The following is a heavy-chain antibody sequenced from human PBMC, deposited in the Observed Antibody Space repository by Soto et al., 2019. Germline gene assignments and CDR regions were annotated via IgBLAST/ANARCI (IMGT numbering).Heavy chain of an antibody. CDR2: ISAYNGNT. CDR3: ARDHIAVVVAAATTNWFDP. CDR1: GYTFTSYG. D-gene: IGHD2-15*01. V-gene: IGHV1-18*01. J-gene: IGHJ5*02. Sequence: QVQLVQSGAEVKKPGASVKVSCKASGYTFTSYGISWVRQAPGQGLEWMGWISAYNGNTNYAQKLQGRVTMTTDTSTRTAYMEVRSLRSDATAVYYCARDHIAVVVAAATTNWFDPWGQGTLVTVAS.